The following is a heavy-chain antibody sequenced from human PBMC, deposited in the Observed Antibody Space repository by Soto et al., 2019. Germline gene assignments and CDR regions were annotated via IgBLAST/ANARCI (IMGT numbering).Heavy chain of an antibody. CDR1: GFTFSSYS. CDR3: ARGPLYGEYSGYGHFDY. V-gene: IGHV3-48*01. D-gene: IGHD5-12*01. CDR2: ISSSSSTI. J-gene: IGHJ4*02. Sequence: GGSLRLSCAASGFTFSSYSMNWVRQAPGKGLEWVSYISSSSSTIYYADSVKGRFTISRDNAKNSLYLQMNSLRVEDTAVYYCARGPLYGEYSGYGHFDYWGQGTLVTVSS.